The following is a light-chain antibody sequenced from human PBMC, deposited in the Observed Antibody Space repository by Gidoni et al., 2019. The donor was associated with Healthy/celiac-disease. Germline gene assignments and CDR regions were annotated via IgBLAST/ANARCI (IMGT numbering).Light chain of an antibody. CDR3: QKYNSAPHT. J-gene: IGKJ4*01. V-gene: IGKV1-27*01. CDR1: QGISNY. Sequence: DIQMTQSPSSLSASVGDRVTITCRSSQGISNYFAWYQQKPGNVPKLLSYAASTLQSGVPSLCSGSGSGTDCTLTISSLQPEDVATYYCQKYNSAPHTFGGGTKVEIK. CDR2: AAS.